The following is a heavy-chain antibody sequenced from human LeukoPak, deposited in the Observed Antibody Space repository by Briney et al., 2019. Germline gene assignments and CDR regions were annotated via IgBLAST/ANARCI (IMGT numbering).Heavy chain of an antibody. V-gene: IGHV1-2*02. CDR1: GYTFTGYY. CDR3: ARTREFHLYDFLTGQPNGGSNFYYYMDV. CDR2: INPKIGDT. J-gene: IGHJ6*03. Sequence: ASVKVSCKASGYTFTGYYMHWVRQAPGQGLEWMGWINPKIGDTIYAQKFEARVTMTRDTSISTAYMELSRLRSDDTAVYYCARTREFHLYDFLTGQPNGGSNFYYYMDVWGKGTTVTVPS. D-gene: IGHD3-9*01.